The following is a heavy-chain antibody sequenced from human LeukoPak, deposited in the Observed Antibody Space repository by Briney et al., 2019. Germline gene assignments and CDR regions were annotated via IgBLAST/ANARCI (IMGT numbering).Heavy chain of an antibody. V-gene: IGHV3-11*01. CDR3: ARYLMVRGASDY. CDR1: GFTLSDYY. CDR2: ISSSGSTI. D-gene: IGHD3-10*01. Sequence: SLSPSCAASGFTLSDYYISWIRQAAGKGLESVSYISSSGSTIYYADSVKGRFTTTRDHAKNSLYLQMSSRRAEDTAVYYWARYLMVRGASDYWGQGTLVTVSS. J-gene: IGHJ4*02.